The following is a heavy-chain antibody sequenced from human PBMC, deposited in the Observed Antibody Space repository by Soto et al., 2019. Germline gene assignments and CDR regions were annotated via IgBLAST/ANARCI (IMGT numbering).Heavy chain of an antibody. CDR1: GGTFSSYA. D-gene: IGHD2-21*01. V-gene: IGHV1-69*01. Sequence: QVQLVQSGAEVKKPGSSVKVSCKASGGTFSSYALSWVRQAPGQGLEWMGGVIPLLGSATYAQKFRGRVTIAADESTSTTYLELSSLRSEDTAVYYCAAQGIGDAFDIWGLGTMVTVSS. J-gene: IGHJ3*02. CDR3: AAQGIGDAFDI. CDR2: VIPLLGSA.